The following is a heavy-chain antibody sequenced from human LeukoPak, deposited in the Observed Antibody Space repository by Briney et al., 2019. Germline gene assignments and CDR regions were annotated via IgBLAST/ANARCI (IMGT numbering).Heavy chain of an antibody. CDR1: GFTFSSYW. CDR3: ASPAGSYYQSAQPFDY. CDR2: IKQDGSEK. Sequence: GGSLRLSCAASGFTFSSYWMSWVRQAPGKGLEWVANIKQDGSEKYYVDSVKGRFTIPRDNAKNSLYLQMNSLRAEDTAVYYCASPAGSYYQSAQPFDYWGQGTLVTVSS. D-gene: IGHD3-10*01. V-gene: IGHV3-7*01. J-gene: IGHJ4*02.